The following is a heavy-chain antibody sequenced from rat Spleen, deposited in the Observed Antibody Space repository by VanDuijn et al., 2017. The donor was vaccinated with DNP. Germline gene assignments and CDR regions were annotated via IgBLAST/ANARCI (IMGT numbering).Heavy chain of an antibody. Sequence: QVQLKESGPGLVQPSQTLSLTCTVSGFSLTSYGVSWVRQPPGKGLEWIAAMSSGGSSYFNSALKSRLSIRRDTSTSQVFLEMNSLQTEDTAIYFCAREGYYDGSYFPYYFDYWGQGVMVTVSS. J-gene: IGHJ2*01. V-gene: IGHV2S12*01. CDR3: AREGYYDGSYFPYYFDY. CDR2: MSSGGSS. CDR1: GFSLTSYG. D-gene: IGHD1-12*02.